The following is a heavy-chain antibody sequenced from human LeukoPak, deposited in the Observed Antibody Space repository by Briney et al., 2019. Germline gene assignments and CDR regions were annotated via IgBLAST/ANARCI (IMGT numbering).Heavy chain of an antibody. CDR2: ISSSSSYI. CDR3: ARGSSGWFDDNWFDP. V-gene: IGHV3-21*04. Sequence: SGGSLRLSCAASGFTFSSYSMNWVRQAPGKGLEWVSSISSSSSYIYYADSVKGRFTISRDNSKNTLYLQMNSLRAEDTAVYYCARGSSGWFDDNWFDPWGQGTLVTVSS. J-gene: IGHJ5*02. CDR1: GFTFSSYS. D-gene: IGHD6-19*01.